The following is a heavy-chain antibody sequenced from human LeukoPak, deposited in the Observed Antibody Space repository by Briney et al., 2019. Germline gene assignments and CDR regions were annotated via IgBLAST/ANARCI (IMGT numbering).Heavy chain of an antibody. CDR2: TPYDEGNK. J-gene: IGHJ4*02. V-gene: IGHV3-30-3*01. Sequence: GRSLRLSCAASGFTFSSYTLHWVRQAPGEGLEWVAVTPYDEGNKYYADSVKGRFTISRDNAKNSLYLQMSSLRAEDTAVYYCAKVSGGNYWGQGTLVTVSS. CDR3: AKVSGGNY. CDR1: GFTFSSYT. D-gene: IGHD1-14*01.